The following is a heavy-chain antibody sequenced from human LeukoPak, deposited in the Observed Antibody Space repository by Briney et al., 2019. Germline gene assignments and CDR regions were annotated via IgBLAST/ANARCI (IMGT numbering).Heavy chain of an antibody. Sequence: PGGSLRLSCAASGFTFSSYGMHWVRQAPGKGLEWVAVIWYDGSNKYYVDSLKGRFTVSRDNSKNTLYLQMNGLRAEDTAVYYCARDLSCSSTRCFATLDYWGQGTLVTVSS. V-gene: IGHV3-33*08. CDR3: ARDLSCSSTRCFATLDY. CDR1: GFTFSSYG. CDR2: IWYDGSNK. D-gene: IGHD2-2*01. J-gene: IGHJ4*02.